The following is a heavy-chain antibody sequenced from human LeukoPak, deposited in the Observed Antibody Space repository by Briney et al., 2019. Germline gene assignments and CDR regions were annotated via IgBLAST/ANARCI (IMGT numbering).Heavy chain of an antibody. V-gene: IGHV4-30-4*08. D-gene: IGHD1-1*01. CDR1: GGSISSGDYY. Sequence: SETLSLTCTVSGGSISSGDYYWSWIRQPPGKGLEWIGYIYYSGSTYYNPSLKSRVTISVDTSKNQFSLKLSSVTAADTAVYYCARAEEKGWNPVEPRAFDPWGQGTLVTVSS. CDR3: ARAEEKGWNPVEPRAFDP. CDR2: IYYSGST. J-gene: IGHJ5*02.